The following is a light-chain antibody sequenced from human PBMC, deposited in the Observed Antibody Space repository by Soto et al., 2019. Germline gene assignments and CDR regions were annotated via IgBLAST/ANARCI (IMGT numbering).Light chain of an antibody. CDR2: DTS. CDR3: LLSYTGTRAV. CDR1: TGDVTSGHY. J-gene: IGLJ7*01. V-gene: IGLV7-46*01. Sequence: QAVVTQEPSLTVSPGGTVTLTCGSSTGDVTSGHYPYWFQQKPGQAPRTLIYDTSNKKSWTPARFSGSIIGGKGALTLSGAQPEDEAEYYCLLSYTGTRAVFRGGTQLTVL.